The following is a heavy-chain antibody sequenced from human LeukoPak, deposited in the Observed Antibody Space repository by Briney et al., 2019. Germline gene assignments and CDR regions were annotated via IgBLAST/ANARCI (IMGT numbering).Heavy chain of an antibody. CDR3: ARRNRGGRSDAFDI. CDR1: GGTFSSYA. V-gene: IGHV1-69*04. J-gene: IGHJ3*02. Sequence: SVKVSCKASGGTFSSYAISWVRQAPGQGLEWMGRIIPILGIANYAQKFQGRVTITADKSTSTAYMELSSLRSEDTAVYYCARRNRGGRSDAFDIWGQGTMVTVSS. D-gene: IGHD3-10*01. CDR2: IIPILGIA.